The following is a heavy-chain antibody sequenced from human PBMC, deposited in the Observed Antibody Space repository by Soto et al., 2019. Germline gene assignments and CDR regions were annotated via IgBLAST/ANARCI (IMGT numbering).Heavy chain of an antibody. D-gene: IGHD1-26*01. CDR3: ARGSYYAYFDY. V-gene: IGHV4-30-2*01. J-gene: IGHJ4*02. CDR2: IYHSGST. Sequence: QLQLQESGSGLVKHSQTLSLTCAVSGGSISSGGYSWSWIRQPPGKGLEWIGYIYHSGSTYYNPSLKSRVTISVDRSKNQFALKLSSVTAADTAVYYCARGSYYAYFDYWGQGTLVTVSS. CDR1: GGSISSGGYS.